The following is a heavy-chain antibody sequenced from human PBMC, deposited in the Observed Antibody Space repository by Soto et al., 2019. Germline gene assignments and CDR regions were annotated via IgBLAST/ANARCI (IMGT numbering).Heavy chain of an antibody. D-gene: IGHD1-7*01. CDR2: MNPNNGNT. V-gene: IGHV1-8*01. Sequence: ASVKVSCKASGYTFTSYEINWVRQATGKGLEWMGLMNPNNGNTGYAQKFQGRVTMTRDTSISKAYMELSSLRSEDTAVYYCARGASDWNYELXWGQGTLVTVSX. CDR1: GYTFTSYE. J-gene: IGHJ5*02. CDR3: ARGASDWNYELX.